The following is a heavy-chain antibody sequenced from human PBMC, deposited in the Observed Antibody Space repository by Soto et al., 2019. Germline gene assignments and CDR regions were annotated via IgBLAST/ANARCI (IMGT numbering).Heavy chain of an antibody. J-gene: IGHJ5*02. V-gene: IGHV1-46*01. Sequence: GASVKVSCKASGYIFTSYYMHWVRQAPGQGLEWMGIINPSGISTNYAQKFQGRVTMTRDTSTSTVYMELRSLRSDDTAVYYCARDPPQSGAVAGKRKKNWFDPWGQGTLVTVSS. D-gene: IGHD6-19*01. CDR3: ARDPPQSGAVAGKRKKNWFDP. CDR1: GYIFTSYY. CDR2: INPSGIST.